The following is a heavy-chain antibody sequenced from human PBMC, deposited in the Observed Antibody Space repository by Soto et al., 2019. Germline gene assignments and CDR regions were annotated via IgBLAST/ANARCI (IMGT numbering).Heavy chain of an antibody. CDR3: ARDGPEYYDYVWGSYRQSPFDY. CDR2: INSDGSST. Sequence: GGSLRLSCAASGFTFSSYWMHWVRQAPGKGLVWVSRINSDGSSTSYADSVEGRFTISRDNAKNTLYLQMNSLRAEDTAVYYCARDGPEYYDYVWGSYRQSPFDYWGQGTLVTVSS. V-gene: IGHV3-74*01. CDR1: GFTFSSYW. D-gene: IGHD3-16*02. J-gene: IGHJ4*02.